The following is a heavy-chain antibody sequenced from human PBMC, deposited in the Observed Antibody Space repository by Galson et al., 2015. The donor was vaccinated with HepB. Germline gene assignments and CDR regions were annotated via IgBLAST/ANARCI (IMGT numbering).Heavy chain of an antibody. CDR2: IYPGDSDT. J-gene: IGHJ6*02. CDR3: ARQSKPEYSSPYHHYYYYGMDV. V-gene: IGHV5-51*01. D-gene: IGHD6-6*01. Sequence: QSGAEVTKPGESLKISCKGSGYSFTSYWIGWVRQMPGKGLEWMGIIYPGDSDTRYSPSFQGQVTISADKSISTAYLQWSSLKASDTAMYYCARQSKPEYSSPYHHYYYYGMDVWGQGTTVTVSS. CDR1: GYSFTSYW.